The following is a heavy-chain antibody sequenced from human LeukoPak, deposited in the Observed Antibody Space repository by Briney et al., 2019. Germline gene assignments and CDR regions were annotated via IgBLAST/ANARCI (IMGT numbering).Heavy chain of an antibody. D-gene: IGHD6-13*01. CDR1: GGSISSYY. V-gene: IGHV4-59*01. CDR3: ARVVGSSSWYGGGWFDP. J-gene: IGHJ5*02. CDR2: IYYSGST. Sequence: PSETLSLTCTVSGGSISSYYWSWIRQPPGKGLGWIGNIYYSGSTNYNPSLKSRVTISVETSKNQFSLKLSSVTAADTAVYYCARVVGSSSWYGGGWFDPWGQGTLVTVSS.